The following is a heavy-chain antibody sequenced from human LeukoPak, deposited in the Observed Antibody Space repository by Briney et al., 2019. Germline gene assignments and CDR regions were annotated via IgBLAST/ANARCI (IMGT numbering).Heavy chain of an antibody. CDR3: ARPQHGDLYAFDI. V-gene: IGHV3-74*01. D-gene: IGHD4-17*01. CDR1: GFIFCSYL. CDR2: NNGDGSGA. Sequence: GGSLRLSCAASGFIFCSYLMLGLRHAPGKTLVWVSRNNGDGSGATYADSVKGRFTISRDSAKNTVYLQMNSLRAEDTAVYYCARPQHGDLYAFDIWGQGTMVTVSS. J-gene: IGHJ3*02.